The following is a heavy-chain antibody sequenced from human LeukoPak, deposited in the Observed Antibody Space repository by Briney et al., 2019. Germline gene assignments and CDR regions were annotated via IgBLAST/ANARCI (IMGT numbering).Heavy chain of an antibody. Sequence: GGSLRLSCAASGFTFSSYAMSWVRQAPGKGLGWVSAISISGGSTDYADSVKGRFTISRDNSKNTLYLQMNSLRAEDTAVYYCARDVDSDYWGQGTLVTVSS. V-gene: IGHV3-23*01. CDR3: ARDVDSDY. J-gene: IGHJ4*02. CDR2: ISISGGST. D-gene: IGHD5-12*01. CDR1: GFTFSSYA.